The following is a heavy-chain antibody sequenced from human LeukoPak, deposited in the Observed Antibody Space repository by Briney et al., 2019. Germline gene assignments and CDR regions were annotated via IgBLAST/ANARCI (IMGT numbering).Heavy chain of an antibody. J-gene: IGHJ4*02. CDR2: FDPEDGET. CDR3: ARAPRSWGFDY. CDR1: GYTLTELS. V-gene: IGHV1-24*01. D-gene: IGHD7-27*01. Sequence: AASVKVSCKVSGYTLTELSMHWVRQAPGKGLEWMGGFDPEDGETIYAQKFQGRVTMTRSASINTAYMELSSLRSEDTAVYYCARAPRSWGFDYWGQGTLVTVSS.